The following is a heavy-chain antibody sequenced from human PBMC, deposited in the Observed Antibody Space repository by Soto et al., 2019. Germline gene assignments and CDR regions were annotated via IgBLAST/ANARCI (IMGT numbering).Heavy chain of an antibody. CDR3: ARYNSYAIDY. V-gene: IGHV4-59*01. CDR2: IHYSGTT. D-gene: IGHD2-8*01. CDR1: GTSISSYY. J-gene: IGHJ4*02. Sequence: VQLQESGPGLVKPSATLSLTCTVSGTSISSYYWSWIRQPPGKRLEWIANIHYSGTTNYNPSLASRVTLSVDTSKNQFALKMSSVTAADRAMYFCARYNSYAIDYWGRGTLVTVSS.